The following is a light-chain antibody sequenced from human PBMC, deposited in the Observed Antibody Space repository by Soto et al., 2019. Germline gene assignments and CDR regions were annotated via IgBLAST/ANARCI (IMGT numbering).Light chain of an antibody. J-gene: IGLJ3*02. Sequence: QPVLTQPPSVSGAPGQWVTISCTGSSPNIGAGHDVHWYQQVPGTAPKLLVSGNNNRPSGVHGRFSGSNTVTSASLAITWLQDEDEDDYYCQSFDSSLNGWVFGGGTKLTVL. CDR2: GNN. V-gene: IGLV1-40*01. CDR1: SPNIGAGHD. CDR3: QSFDSSLNGWV.